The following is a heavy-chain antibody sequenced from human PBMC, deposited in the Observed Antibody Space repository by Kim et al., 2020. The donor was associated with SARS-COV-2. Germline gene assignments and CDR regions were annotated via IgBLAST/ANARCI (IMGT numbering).Heavy chain of an antibody. V-gene: IGHV4-39*01. Sequence: SETLSLTCTVSGGSISRSSYYWGWIRQPPGKGLEWIGSMYYSGSTYHNPSLKSRVTMSVDTSKKQFSLKLNSVTVADTAVYYCARHEPNYYYYGMDVWGQGTTVTVSS. J-gene: IGHJ6*02. CDR1: GGSISRSSYY. CDR2: MYYSGST. CDR3: ARHEPNYYYYGMDV.